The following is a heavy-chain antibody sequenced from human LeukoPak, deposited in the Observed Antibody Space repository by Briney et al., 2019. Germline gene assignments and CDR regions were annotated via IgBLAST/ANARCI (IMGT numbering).Heavy chain of an antibody. CDR2: IYTSGST. V-gene: IGHV4-4*08. D-gene: IGHD2-21*01. CDR3: ARVAVGKLDY. CDR1: GGSISSYY. Sequence: SETLSLTCTVSGGSISSYYWSWIRQPPGRGLEWIGYIYTSGSTNYNPSLKSRVTISVDTSKNQFSLKLSSVTAADTAVYYCARVAVGKLDYWGQGTLVTVSS. J-gene: IGHJ4*02.